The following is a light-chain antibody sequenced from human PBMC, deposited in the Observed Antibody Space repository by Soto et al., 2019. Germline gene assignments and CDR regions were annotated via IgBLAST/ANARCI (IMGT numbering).Light chain of an antibody. J-gene: IGKJ2*01. Sequence: AIQMTQSPSSLSASVGDRVTITCRASQGIRNDLGWYQQRPGKAPKLLIYAASNLQSGVPSRFSGGGSGTDFTLTISSLQPEDFVSYYCLQHYNFPYTFGQGTKLEIK. CDR3: LQHYNFPYT. CDR2: AAS. V-gene: IGKV1-6*01. CDR1: QGIRND.